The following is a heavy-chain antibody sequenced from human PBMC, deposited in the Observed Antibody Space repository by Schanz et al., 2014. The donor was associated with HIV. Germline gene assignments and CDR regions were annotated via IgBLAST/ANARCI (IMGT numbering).Heavy chain of an antibody. CDR3: ARDKSNLGMDS. Sequence: EVQLVESGGGLVEPGGSLRLSCEASGFSFSSFSMNWVRQAPGKGLEWVSSIGSGGGYKYYADSVNGRFTTSRDNAKNSLYLQMNTLRADDTAVYYCARDKSNLGMDSWGQGTLVTVSS. J-gene: IGHJ5*01. V-gene: IGHV3-21*02. CDR1: GFSFSSFS. CDR2: IGSGGGYK.